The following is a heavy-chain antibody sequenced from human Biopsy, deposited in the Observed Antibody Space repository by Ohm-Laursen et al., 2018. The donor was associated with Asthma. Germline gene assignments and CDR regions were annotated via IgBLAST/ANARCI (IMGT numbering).Heavy chain of an antibody. D-gene: IGHD1-20*01. V-gene: IGHV4-34*01. CDR3: ARAAITGIRGWFDP. CDR2: IDQSGYT. J-gene: IGHJ5*02. Sequence: GTLSLTCTVYGGYLTGHYWNWIRQPPGKGLEWIGEIDQSGYTNYHPSLKSRVTISADTSKNQFHLNLSSVTAADTAVYFCARAAITGIRGWFDPWGQGTQVTVSS. CDR1: GGYLTGHY.